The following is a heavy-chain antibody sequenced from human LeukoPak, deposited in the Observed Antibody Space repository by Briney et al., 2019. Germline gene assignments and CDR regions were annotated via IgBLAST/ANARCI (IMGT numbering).Heavy chain of an antibody. CDR2: IYYSGNT. D-gene: IGHD6-6*01. CDR3: ARSYSSSGYYYYGMDL. Sequence: SQTLSLTCTVSGGSISTYYWSWIRQPPGKGLEWIGYIYYSGNTIYNSSLKSRVTISVDKSKNQFSLKLSSVTAADTAVYYCARSYSSSGYYYYGMDLWGQGTTVTVSS. J-gene: IGHJ6*02. CDR1: GGSISTYY. V-gene: IGHV4-59*01.